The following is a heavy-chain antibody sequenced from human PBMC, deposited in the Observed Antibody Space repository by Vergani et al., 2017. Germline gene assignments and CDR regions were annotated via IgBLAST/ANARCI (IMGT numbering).Heavy chain of an antibody. CDR2: ISSSSSYT. CDR1: GFTFSDYY. D-gene: IGHD2-2*01. CDR3: ARDRPQDIVVVPAAMDDYYYGMDV. V-gene: IGHV3-11*05. Sequence: QVQLVESGGGLVKPGGSLRLSCAASGFTFSDYYMSWIRQAPGKGLEWVSYISSSSSYTNYADSVKGRFTISRDNAKNSLYLQMNSLRAEDTAVYYCARDRPQDIVVVPAAMDDYYYGMDVWGQGTTVTVSS. J-gene: IGHJ6*02.